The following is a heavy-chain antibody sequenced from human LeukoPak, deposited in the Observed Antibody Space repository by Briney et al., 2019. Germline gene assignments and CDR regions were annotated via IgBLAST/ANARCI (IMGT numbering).Heavy chain of an antibody. J-gene: IGHJ4*02. V-gene: IGHV1-69*05. Sequence: ASVKVSCKASGGTFSSYAISWVRQAPGQGLEWMGWIIPIFGTANYAQKFQGRVTITTDESTSTAYMELSSLRSEDTAVYYCARGRPYSSSWYPHYWGQGTLVTVSS. D-gene: IGHD6-13*01. CDR1: GGTFSSYA. CDR2: IIPIFGTA. CDR3: ARGRPYSSSWYPHY.